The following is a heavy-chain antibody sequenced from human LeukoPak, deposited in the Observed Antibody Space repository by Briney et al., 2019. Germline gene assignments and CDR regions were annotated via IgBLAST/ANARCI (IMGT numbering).Heavy chain of an antibody. CDR2: IRYDGSNK. J-gene: IGHJ4*02. V-gene: IGHV3-30*02. D-gene: IGHD3-22*01. CDR1: GFTFSSYG. CDR3: AKKKGIGYYPLHY. Sequence: GGSLRLSCAASGFTFSSYGMHWVRQAPGKGLEWVAFIRYDGSNKYYADSVKGRFTISRDNSKNTLSLQMSSLRAEDTALYYCAKKKGIGYYPLHYWGQGTLVTVSS.